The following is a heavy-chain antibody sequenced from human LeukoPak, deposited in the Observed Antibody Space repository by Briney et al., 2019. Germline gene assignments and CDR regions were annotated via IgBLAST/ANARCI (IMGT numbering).Heavy chain of an antibody. CDR2: IYTSGST. J-gene: IGHJ4*02. D-gene: IGHD6-19*01. CDR3: ARDEGVGYSSGWYYFDY. CDR1: GGSISSYY. V-gene: IGHV4-4*07. Sequence: SETLSLTCTVSGGSISSYYWSWIRQPAGKGLEWIGRIYTSGSTNYNPSLKSRVTMSVDTSKNQFSLKLSSVTAADTAVYYCARDEGVGYSSGWYYFDYWGQGTLVTVSS.